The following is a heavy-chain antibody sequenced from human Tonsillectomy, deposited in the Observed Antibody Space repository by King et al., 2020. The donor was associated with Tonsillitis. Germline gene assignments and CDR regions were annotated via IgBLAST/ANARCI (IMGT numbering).Heavy chain of an antibody. CDR1: SGSISSNSYY. CDR2: IYYSGSP. V-gene: IGHV4-39*02. CDR3: ALNYYGSGSYYKASDY. Sequence: QLQESGPGLVKPSETLSLTCTVSSGSISSNSYYWGWIRQPPGKGLEWIGTIYYSGSPYYNPSLKSRVTISVDTSKNHFSLKLSSVTAADTAVYYCALNYYGSGSYYKASDYWGQGTLVTVSS. D-gene: IGHD3-10*01. J-gene: IGHJ4*02.